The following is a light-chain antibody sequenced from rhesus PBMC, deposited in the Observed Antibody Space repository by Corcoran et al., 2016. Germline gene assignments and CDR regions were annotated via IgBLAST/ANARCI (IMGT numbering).Light chain of an antibody. CDR3: LQTKNSPRT. V-gene: IGKV7-13*01. Sequence: DIVLTQSPASFAVFPGQRATLTCRASERVRSFGIDLIHWYQQKLGHSLKHLIYQECNIASWVPGRFSGSWSGTDFTLTINTVEADDSADYYCLQTKNSPRTFGQGNKVEIK. CDR1: ERVRSFGIDL. CDR2: QEC. J-gene: IGKJ1*01.